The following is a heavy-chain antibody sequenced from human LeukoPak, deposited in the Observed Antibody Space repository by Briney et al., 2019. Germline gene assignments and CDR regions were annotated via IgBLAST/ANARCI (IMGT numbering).Heavy chain of an antibody. Sequence: GGSLRLSCAASGFTFADYAMHWVRQAPGKGLEWVSGISWNSGSIGYADSVKGRFTISRDNAKNSLYLQMNSLRAEDTALYYCAKGVWNYYDTPFDYWGQGTLVTVSS. V-gene: IGHV3-9*01. J-gene: IGHJ4*02. CDR2: ISWNSGSI. CDR3: AKGVWNYYDTPFDY. CDR1: GFTFADYA. D-gene: IGHD3-22*01.